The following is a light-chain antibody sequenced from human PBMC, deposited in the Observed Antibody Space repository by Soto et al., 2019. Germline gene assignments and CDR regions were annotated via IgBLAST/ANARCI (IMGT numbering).Light chain of an antibody. V-gene: IGKV3-20*01. Sequence: ENVLTQSPGTLSLSPGERAILSCRASQSVISNFLAWYQQKPGQAPRPLIYGASSRATGIPDRFSGSGSGTDFTLTISRLEPEDFAVYYCLQYGSSPYTFGQGAKLEIK. J-gene: IGKJ2*01. CDR2: GAS. CDR1: QSVISNF. CDR3: LQYGSSPYT.